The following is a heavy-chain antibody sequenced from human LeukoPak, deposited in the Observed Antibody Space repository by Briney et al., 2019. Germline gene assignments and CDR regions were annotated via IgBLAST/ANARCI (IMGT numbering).Heavy chain of an antibody. V-gene: IGHV4-4*02. J-gene: IGHJ3*02. Sequence: SETLSLTCAVSGGSISSSNWWSWVRQPPGKGLEWIGEIYHSGSTNYNPSLKSRVTISVDKSKNQFSLKLSSVTAADTAVNYCARLIKVTTDAFDIWGQGTMVTVSS. CDR2: IYHSGST. D-gene: IGHD4-17*01. CDR1: GGSISSSNW. CDR3: ARLIKVTTDAFDI.